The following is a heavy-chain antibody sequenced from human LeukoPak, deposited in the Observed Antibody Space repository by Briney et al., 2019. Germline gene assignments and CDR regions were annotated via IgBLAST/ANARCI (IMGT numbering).Heavy chain of an antibody. CDR3: ARGHCSSTSCYGYWFDP. CDR2: IIPIFGTA. Sequence: SVKVSCKASGHTFSSYAISWVRQAPGQGLEWMGGIIPIFGTANYAQKFQGRVTITADESTSTAYMELSSLRSEDTAVYYCARGHCSSTSCYGYWFDPWGQGTLVTVSS. D-gene: IGHD2-2*01. V-gene: IGHV1-69*01. J-gene: IGHJ5*02. CDR1: GHTFSSYA.